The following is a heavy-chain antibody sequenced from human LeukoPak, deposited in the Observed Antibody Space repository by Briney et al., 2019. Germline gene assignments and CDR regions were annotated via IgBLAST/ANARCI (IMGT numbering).Heavy chain of an antibody. CDR1: GYTFTSYA. Sequence: ASVKVSCKASGYTFTSYAMNWVRQAPGQGLEWMGWINTNTGNPTYAQGFTGRFVFSLDTSVSTAYLQISSLKAEDTAVYYCARDIEPEADWPGHWFDPWGQGTLVTVSS. V-gene: IGHV7-4-1*02. J-gene: IGHJ5*02. D-gene: IGHD1-14*01. CDR3: ARDIEPEADWPGHWFDP. CDR2: INTNTGNP.